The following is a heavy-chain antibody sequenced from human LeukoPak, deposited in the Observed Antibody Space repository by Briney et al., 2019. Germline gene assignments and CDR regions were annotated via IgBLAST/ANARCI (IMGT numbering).Heavy chain of an antibody. J-gene: IGHJ4*02. D-gene: IGHD3-22*01. CDR2: INPSGGST. V-gene: IGHV1-46*01. Sequence: ASVKVSCKASGYTFTSYYMHWVRQAPGQGLEWMGIINPSGGSTSYAQKFQGRVTMTRDTSTSTVYMELSSLRSEDTAVYYCARAPWGFYDSSGYSYNGGQGTLVTVSP. CDR3: ARAPWGFYDSSGYSYN. CDR1: GYTFTSYY.